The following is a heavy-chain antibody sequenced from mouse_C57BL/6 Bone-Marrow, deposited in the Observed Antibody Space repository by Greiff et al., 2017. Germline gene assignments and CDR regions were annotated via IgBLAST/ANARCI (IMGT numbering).Heavy chain of an antibody. J-gene: IGHJ1*03. CDR1: GFSLTSYA. CDR3: ARNNGYYLDLDV. V-gene: IGHV2-9-1*01. D-gene: IGHD2-3*01. Sequence: VKLVESGPGLVAPSQSLSITCTVSGFSLTSYAISWVRQPPGKGLEWLGVIWTGGGTNYNSAIKSRLSIRKADSKSQVFLKMNSLQTDDTARYYCARNNGYYLDLDVWGTGTTVTVSS. CDR2: IWTGGGT.